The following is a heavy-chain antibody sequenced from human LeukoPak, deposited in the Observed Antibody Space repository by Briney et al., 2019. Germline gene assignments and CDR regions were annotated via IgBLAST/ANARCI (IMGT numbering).Heavy chain of an antibody. D-gene: IGHD3-22*01. J-gene: IGHJ4*02. Sequence: GGSLRLSCAASGFTFSSYGMRWVRQAPGKGLEWVAVIWYDGSNKYYADSVKGRFTISRDNSKNTLYLQMNSLRAEDTAVYYCAKAGYYDSSGYYDYWGQGTLVTVSS. CDR1: GFTFSSYG. CDR3: AKAGYYDSSGYYDY. CDR2: IWYDGSNK. V-gene: IGHV3-33*03.